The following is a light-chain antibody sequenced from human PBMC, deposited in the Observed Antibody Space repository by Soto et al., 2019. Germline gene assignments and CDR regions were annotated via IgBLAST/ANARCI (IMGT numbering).Light chain of an antibody. V-gene: IGKV3-11*01. CDR1: QSVSVN. Sequence: EVVLTQSPATLPLSPGESATLSCRASQSVSVNFAWYQQKPGQAPRPLIYSASDRAPGIPARFSGRGSGTYFTLTISSLEPEDFAVYYCQERNRWPRGTFGGGTKVDIK. CDR3: QERNRWPRGT. J-gene: IGKJ4*01. CDR2: SAS.